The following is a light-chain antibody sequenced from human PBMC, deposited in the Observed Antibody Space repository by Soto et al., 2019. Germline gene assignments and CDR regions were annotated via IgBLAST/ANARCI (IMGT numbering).Light chain of an antibody. V-gene: IGLV1-44*01. J-gene: IGLJ1*01. CDR1: TSNIESNT. CDR3: AAWDDSDSGYV. Sequence: HSVLRQLASGSGTTGQRLTISCSRSTSNIESNTVNWYQHLPGTAPKRLIYSNNQRPSGVPDRFYGSKSGTSASLAVSGLQPEDEADYYCAAWDDSDSGYVFRTGCKVTVL. CDR2: SNN.